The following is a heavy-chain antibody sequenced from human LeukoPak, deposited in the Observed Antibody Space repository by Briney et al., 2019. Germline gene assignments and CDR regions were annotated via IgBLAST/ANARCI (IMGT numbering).Heavy chain of an antibody. CDR3: SIAARGVDY. CDR2: INHSGST. V-gene: IGHV4-34*01. J-gene: IGHJ4*02. D-gene: IGHD6-6*01. CDR1: GGSFSGYY. Sequence: PSETLSLTCAVYGGSFSGYYWSWIRQPPGKGLEWIGEINHSGSTNYNPSLKSRVTISVDRSKNQFSLKLSSVTAADTAVYYCSIAARGVDYWGQGTLVTVSS.